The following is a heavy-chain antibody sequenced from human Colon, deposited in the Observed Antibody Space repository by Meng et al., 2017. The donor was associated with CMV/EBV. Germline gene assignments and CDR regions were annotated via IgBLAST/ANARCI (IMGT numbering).Heavy chain of an antibody. CDR3: ARVLVGATYFDY. D-gene: IGHD1-26*01. CDR1: GYYFPSFI. J-gene: IGHJ4*02. Sequence: SCKASGYYFPSFIIPWVRQAPGQGLEWMGWISADSGDTTYAQKLQDRVTMTTDTSTSTAYMELGSLRSDDTAVYYCARVLVGATYFDYWGQGTLVTVSS. V-gene: IGHV1-18*01. CDR2: ISADSGDT.